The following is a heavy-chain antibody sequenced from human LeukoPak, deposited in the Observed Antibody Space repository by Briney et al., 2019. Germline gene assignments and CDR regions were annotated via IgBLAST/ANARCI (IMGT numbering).Heavy chain of an antibody. Sequence: KSSETLSLTCTVSGGSTSSYYWSWIRQPPGKGLEWIGYIYYSGSTNYNPSLKSRVTISVDTSKNQFSLKLSSVTAADTAVYYCARAFLNYYGSGRFDYWGQGTLVTVSS. CDR3: ARAFLNYYGSGRFDY. V-gene: IGHV4-59*01. CDR2: IYYSGST. CDR1: GGSTSSYY. D-gene: IGHD3-10*01. J-gene: IGHJ4*02.